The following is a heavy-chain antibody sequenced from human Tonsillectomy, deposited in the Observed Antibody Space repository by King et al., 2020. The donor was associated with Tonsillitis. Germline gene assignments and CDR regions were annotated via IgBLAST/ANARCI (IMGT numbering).Heavy chain of an antibody. CDR1: GCTFRSYW. J-gene: IGHJ4*02. CDR2: MNQDGGEK. D-gene: IGHD3-10*01. Sequence: VQLVQSGGGLVQPGGSLRLSCAVSGCTFRSYWMSWVRQAPGKGLEWVAHMNQDGGEKNYVDSVKGRFIISRDNAKNSLYLQMNSLRAEDTAVYYCARDIHYPGSFIYFDDWGQGSLVTVSS. CDR3: ARDIHYPGSFIYFDD. V-gene: IGHV3-7*03.